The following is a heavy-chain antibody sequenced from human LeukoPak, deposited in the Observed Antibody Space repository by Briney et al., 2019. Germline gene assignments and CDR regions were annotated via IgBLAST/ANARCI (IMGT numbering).Heavy chain of an antibody. J-gene: IGHJ4*02. CDR1: GYTFTGYY. CDR3: ATWGSSSWYYFDY. Sequence: ASVKVSCKASGYTFTGYYMHWVRQAPGQWLEWMGRINPNSGGTNYAQKFQGRVTMTRDTSISTAYMELSRLRSDDTAVYYCATWGSSSWYYFDYWGQGTLVTVSS. CDR2: INPNSGGT. D-gene: IGHD6-13*01. V-gene: IGHV1-2*06.